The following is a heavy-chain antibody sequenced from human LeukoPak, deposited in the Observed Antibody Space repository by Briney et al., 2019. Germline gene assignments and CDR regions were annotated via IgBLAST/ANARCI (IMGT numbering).Heavy chain of an antibody. CDR2: IDPNSGGT. CDR1: GYTFTGYY. J-gene: IGHJ5*02. D-gene: IGHD3-10*01. V-gene: IGHV1-2*02. CDR3: ALQSGSMVRGKKFDP. Sequence: ASVKVSCKASGYTFTGYYMHWVRQAPGQGPEWMGWIDPNSGGTNYAQKFQGRVTMTRDTSISTAYMELSRLRSDDTAVYYCALQSGSMVRGKKFDPWGQGTLVTVSS.